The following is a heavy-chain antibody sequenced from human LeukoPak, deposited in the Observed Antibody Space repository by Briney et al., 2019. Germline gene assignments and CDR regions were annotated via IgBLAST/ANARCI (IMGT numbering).Heavy chain of an antibody. CDR1: GLTFSSYS. CDR3: ARDLRVRGVIMNYYYMDV. CDR2: ISSSSSYI. Sequence: PGGSLRLSCAASGLTFSSYSMNWVRQAPGKRLEWVSSISSSSSYIYYADSVKGRFTISRDNAKNSLYLQMNSLRAEDTAVCYCARDLRVRGVIMNYYYMDVWGKGTTVTISS. J-gene: IGHJ6*03. V-gene: IGHV3-21*01. D-gene: IGHD3-10*01.